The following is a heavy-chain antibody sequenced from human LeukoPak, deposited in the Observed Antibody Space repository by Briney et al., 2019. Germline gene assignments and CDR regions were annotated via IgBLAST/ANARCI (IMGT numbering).Heavy chain of an antibody. CDR1: GGTFSSYA. J-gene: IGHJ6*03. CDR2: IIPIFGTA. Sequence: SVKVSCKASGGTFSSYAISWVRQAPGQGLEWMGGIIPIFGTANYAQKFQGRVTITTDESTSTAYMEPSSLRSEDTAVYYCARGGGRLYYYYYMDVWGKGTTVTVSS. D-gene: IGHD3-16*01. V-gene: IGHV1-69*05. CDR3: ARGGGRLYYYYYMDV.